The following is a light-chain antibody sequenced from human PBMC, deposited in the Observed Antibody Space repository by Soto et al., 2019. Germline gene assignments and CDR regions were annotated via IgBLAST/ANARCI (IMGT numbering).Light chain of an antibody. J-gene: IGLJ1*01. CDR2: EVT. CDR1: SSDVGGYNY. Sequence: QSALTQPASVSGSPGQSITISCTGTSSDVGGYNYVSWYQQHPGKAPKLLIYEVTNRPSGVSHRFSGSKSGNTASLTISGLQAEDEADYYCSSYRSSSPYVFGTGTKLTVL. CDR3: SSYRSSSPYV. V-gene: IGLV2-14*01.